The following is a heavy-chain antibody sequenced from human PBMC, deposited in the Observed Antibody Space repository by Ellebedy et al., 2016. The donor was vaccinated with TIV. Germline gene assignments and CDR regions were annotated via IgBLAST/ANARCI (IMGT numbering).Heavy chain of an antibody. CDR3: AGGLRDSSSLES. CDR2: MNPDSGNT. Sequence: SVKVSCXASGYNFITYDINWVRQATGQGLVWMGWMNPDSGNTGYAQKFQGRVTMTRNTSMSTSYMELSSLRSEDTAVYYCAGGLRDSSSLESWGQGTLVTVSS. CDR1: GYNFITYD. V-gene: IGHV1-8*01. J-gene: IGHJ4*02. D-gene: IGHD3-22*01.